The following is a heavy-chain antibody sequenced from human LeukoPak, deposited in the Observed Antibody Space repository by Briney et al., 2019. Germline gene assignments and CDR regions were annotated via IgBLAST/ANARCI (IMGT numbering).Heavy chain of an antibody. CDR2: ISYSGRT. CDR1: GGSISTETFY. D-gene: IGHD4-17*01. Sequence: PPETLSLTCTVSGGSISTETFYWVWIRQPAGKELEWIGRISYSGRTDYNPSLKSRVIISLDTSKNQFSLGLNSLTATDTAVYYCARDRSYGGSRFDTWGQGILVTVSP. CDR3: ARDRSYGGSRFDT. J-gene: IGHJ5*02. V-gene: IGHV4-61*02.